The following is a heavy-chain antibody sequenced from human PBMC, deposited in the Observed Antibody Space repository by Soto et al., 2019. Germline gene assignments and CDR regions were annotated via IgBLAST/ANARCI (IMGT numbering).Heavy chain of an antibody. Sequence: SETLSLTCAVYGGSFSAYYWSWIRQPPGKGLEWIGEINHSGGTSYNPSLKSRVTISVDTSKNQFSLNLSSVTAADTAVYYCARGPYCSGGTCYRGMDVWGQGTTVTVSS. CDR1: GGSFSAYY. CDR2: INHSGGT. J-gene: IGHJ6*02. D-gene: IGHD2-15*01. CDR3: ARGPYCSGGTCYRGMDV. V-gene: IGHV4-34*01.